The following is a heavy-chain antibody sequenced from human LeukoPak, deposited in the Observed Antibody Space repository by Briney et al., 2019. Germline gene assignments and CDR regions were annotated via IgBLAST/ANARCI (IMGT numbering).Heavy chain of an antibody. V-gene: IGHV3-23*01. CDR2: VSGSGGIT. Sequence: GGSLRLSCAASGFTFNSYAMTWVRQAPGKGLEWVSHVSGSGGITYYADSVKGRFTISRDNSKNTLYLQMNSLRAEDTAVYYCAKDLSYYDILNEMDVWGQGTTVTVSS. CDR3: AKDLSYYDILNEMDV. J-gene: IGHJ6*02. D-gene: IGHD3-9*01. CDR1: GFTFNSYA.